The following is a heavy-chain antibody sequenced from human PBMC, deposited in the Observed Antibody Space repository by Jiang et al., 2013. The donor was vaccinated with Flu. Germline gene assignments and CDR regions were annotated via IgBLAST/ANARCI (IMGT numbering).Heavy chain of an antibody. Sequence: PGLVKPSETLSLSCAVSGYSISSGYYWGWIRQPPGKGLEWIGSIFHSGTTQHNPSLKSRVTISVDTSKNQFALQLRSLTAADTAIYFCAREAVGGAPAWFNAWGQGTLVTVSS. J-gene: IGHJ5*02. V-gene: IGHV4-38-2*02. D-gene: IGHD1-26*01. CDR1: GYSISSGYY. CDR3: AREAVGGAPAWFNA. CDR2: IFHSGTT.